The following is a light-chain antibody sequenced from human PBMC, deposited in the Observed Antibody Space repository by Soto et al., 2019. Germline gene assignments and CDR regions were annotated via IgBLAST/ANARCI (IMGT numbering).Light chain of an antibody. CDR3: QQYDSTVFS. J-gene: IGKJ3*01. CDR1: QSVSSSY. Sequence: EIVLTQSPGTLSLSPGERATLSCRASQSVSSSYLAWYQQKPGQAPRLLIYGASSRAAGITDRFSGRRSWTDFTVTTSRLEPEDFAVYYYQQYDSTVFSFGPGTKVDIK. V-gene: IGKV3-20*01. CDR2: GAS.